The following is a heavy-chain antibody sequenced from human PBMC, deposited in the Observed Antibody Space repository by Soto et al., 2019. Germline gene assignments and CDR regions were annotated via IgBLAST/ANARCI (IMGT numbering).Heavy chain of an antibody. Sequence: SETLSLTCPVSGGSLSTRSSFWDWIRQPPGQGLQWIGNINYSGSTYYNPSLKRRVTISVDTSRNQISLQLNSVTPEDTAMYYCARGDINPGAVVTPAYFNSWGQGTLVTVSS. V-gene: IGHV4-39*01. CDR3: ARGDINPGAVVTPAYFNS. CDR2: INYSGST. J-gene: IGHJ4*02. D-gene: IGHD2-21*02. CDR1: GGSLSTRSSF.